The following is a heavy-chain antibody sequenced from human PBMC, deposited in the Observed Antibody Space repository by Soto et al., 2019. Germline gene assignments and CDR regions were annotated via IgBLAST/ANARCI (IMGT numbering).Heavy chain of an antibody. D-gene: IGHD7-27*01. CDR3: ATGPSGDQGDS. CDR2: IYNGGST. Sequence: QVQLQESGPGLLKPSQTLSLTCAVSGGSISPVYYYWSWIRQLPDKGLEWIGHIYNGGSTYNNPPLTSLVPISVDTSSNTLALSLTSVRAADTAVYYCATGPSGDQGDSWGQGILVTVSS. J-gene: IGHJ4*02. CDR1: GGSISPVYYY. V-gene: IGHV4-30-4*01.